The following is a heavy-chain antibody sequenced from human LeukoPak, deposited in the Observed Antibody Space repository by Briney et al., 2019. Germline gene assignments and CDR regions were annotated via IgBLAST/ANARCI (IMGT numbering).Heavy chain of an antibody. CDR1: GFTFSSYW. V-gene: IGHV3-15*04. Sequence: GGSLRLSCAASGFTFSSYWMSWVRQAPGKGLEWVGRIESKTDGGTTDYAAPVKGRFTISRDDSTNTLYLQMNSLKSEDTAVYYCTTYGSGRKFDYWGQGILVTVSS. CDR3: TTYGSGRKFDY. D-gene: IGHD3-10*01. J-gene: IGHJ4*02. CDR2: IESKTDGGTT.